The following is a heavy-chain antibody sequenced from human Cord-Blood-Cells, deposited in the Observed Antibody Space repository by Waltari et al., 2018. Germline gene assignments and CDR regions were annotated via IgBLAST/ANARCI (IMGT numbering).Heavy chain of an antibody. CDR2: MNPNSGNT. J-gene: IGHJ4*02. Sequence: QVQLVQSGAEVKKPGASVKVSCKASGYTFTSYDINWVRQATGQGLEWMGGMNPNSGNTGYAQKFQGRVTMTRNTSRSTAYMELSSLRSEDTAVYYCARGRAGGYCSGGSCHPFDYWGQGTLVTVSS. D-gene: IGHD2-15*01. CDR3: ARGRAGGYCSGGSCHPFDY. V-gene: IGHV1-8*01. CDR1: GYTFTSYD.